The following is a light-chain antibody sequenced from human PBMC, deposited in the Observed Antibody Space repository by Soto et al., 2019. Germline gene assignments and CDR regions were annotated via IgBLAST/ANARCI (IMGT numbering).Light chain of an antibody. CDR3: QQYQRYWT. J-gene: IGKJ1*01. CDR2: DDS. V-gene: IGKV1-5*01. Sequence: DIQLTQSPSTLSASVGDRVTITCRASQGITGWLAWYQQKPGKDPKLLIFDDSTLESGVPPRFTGSGSGTEFALSISNLQPDDFATYYCQQYQRYWTFGHGTKVDIK. CDR1: QGITGW.